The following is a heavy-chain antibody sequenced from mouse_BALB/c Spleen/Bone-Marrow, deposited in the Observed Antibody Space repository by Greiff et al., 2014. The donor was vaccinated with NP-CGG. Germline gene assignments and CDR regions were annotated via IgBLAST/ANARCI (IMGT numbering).Heavy chain of an antibody. Sequence: EVKLVESGGGLVKPGGSLKLSCAASGFTFSSYGMSWVRQTPEKRLEWVATISGGGSYTYYPDSVKGRFTISRDNAKNNLYLQMSSLRSEDTALYYCARQDRSFAMDYRGQGTSVTVSS. J-gene: IGHJ4*01. V-gene: IGHV5-9-2*01. CDR1: GFTFSSYG. CDR2: ISGGGSYT. CDR3: ARQDRSFAMDY. D-gene: IGHD2-14*01.